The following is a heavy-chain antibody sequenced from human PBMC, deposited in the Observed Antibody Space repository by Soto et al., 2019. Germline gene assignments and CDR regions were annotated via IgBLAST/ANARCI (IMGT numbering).Heavy chain of an antibody. CDR2: ISGSGGST. V-gene: IGHV3-23*01. Sequence: GGSLRLCCAAAGVTCGGYARSWVRQAPGKGLEWVSAISGSGGSTYYADSVKGRFTISRDNSKNTLYLQMNSLRAEDTAVYYCAKGGPSSIAARYYGMDVWGQGTTVTVSS. J-gene: IGHJ6*02. D-gene: IGHD6-6*01. CDR3: AKGGPSSIAARYYGMDV. CDR1: GVTCGGYA.